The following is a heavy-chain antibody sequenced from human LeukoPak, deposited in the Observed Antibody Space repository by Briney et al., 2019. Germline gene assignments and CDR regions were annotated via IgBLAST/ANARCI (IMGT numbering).Heavy chain of an antibody. CDR3: VPGGVIDFDY. CDR2: IWYDGSNK. J-gene: IGHJ4*02. Sequence: PGGSLRLSCAASGFTFSSYGMHWVRQAPGKGLEWVAVIWYDGSNKYYADSVKGRFTISRDNSKNTLHLQMNSLRAEDTAVYYCVPGGVIDFDYWGQGTLVTVSS. D-gene: IGHD3-22*01. CDR1: GFTFSSYG. V-gene: IGHV3-33*01.